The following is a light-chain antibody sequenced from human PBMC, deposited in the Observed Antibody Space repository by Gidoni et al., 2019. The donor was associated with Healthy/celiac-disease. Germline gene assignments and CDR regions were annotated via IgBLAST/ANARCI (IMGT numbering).Light chain of an antibody. CDR3: QQSYSTPYT. V-gene: IGKV1-39*01. CDR2: ASS. J-gene: IGKJ2*01. Sequence: DIQMTQSQSSLSASVGDRVTITCRASQSISSYLNWYQQKPGKAPKLLIYASSSLQSGVPSRFSGIGSGTDFTLTISSLQPDDFATYYCQQSYSTPYTFGHGTKLEIK. CDR1: QSISSY.